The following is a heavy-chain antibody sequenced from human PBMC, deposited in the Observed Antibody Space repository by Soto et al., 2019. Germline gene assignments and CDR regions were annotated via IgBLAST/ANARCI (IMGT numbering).Heavy chain of an antibody. CDR1: GFTVSSSY. Sequence: EVQVVETGGGLIQSGGSLRLSCAASGFTVSSSYMSWVRQAPGKGLEWVSTIYSPGSTYYADSVKGRFTISRDNSKNTLYLQMNSLRGEDSAVYYCVRAAATRPYFYYYYGMDVWGQGTTVTVSS. D-gene: IGHD6-6*01. CDR2: IYSPGST. V-gene: IGHV3-53*05. CDR3: VRAAATRPYFYYYYGMDV. J-gene: IGHJ6*02.